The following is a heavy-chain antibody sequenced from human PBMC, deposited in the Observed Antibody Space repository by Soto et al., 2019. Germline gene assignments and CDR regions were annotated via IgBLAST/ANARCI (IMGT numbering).Heavy chain of an antibody. CDR3: AGGGGVGVAGSAAFDM. CDR1: GYPVTAYY. Sequence: QLHLVQSGAVVKKPGASVTVSCSASGYPVTAYYMHWVRQAPGRGLEWMGGINPATGAAKYTQTFQGRVTMTRDTSTSTVFMELRGLTSGDTAVFYWAGGGGVGVAGSAAFDMWGQGTLVTVSS. J-gene: IGHJ3*02. D-gene: IGHD3-3*01. V-gene: IGHV1-2*02. CDR2: INPATGAA.